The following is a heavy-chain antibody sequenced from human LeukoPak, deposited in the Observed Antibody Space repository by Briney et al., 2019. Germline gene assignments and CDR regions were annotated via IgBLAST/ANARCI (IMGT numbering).Heavy chain of an antibody. V-gene: IGHV5-51*01. CDR1: GYRFTSYW. CDR2: VFPADSDT. CDR3: ARLRITGSFWYFDL. D-gene: IGHD1-20*01. J-gene: IGHJ2*01. Sequence: EESLKISCTGSGYRFTSYWIGWVRQMPGKGLECMGIVFPADSDTTYSPSFQGQVTISADKSVTTAYLQWSSLKASDTAMYYCARLRITGSFWYFDLWGRGTLVTVSS.